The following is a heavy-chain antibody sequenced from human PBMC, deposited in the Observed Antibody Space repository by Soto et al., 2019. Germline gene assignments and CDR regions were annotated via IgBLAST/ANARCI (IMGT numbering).Heavy chain of an antibody. CDR2: ISYDGSNK. J-gene: IGHJ4*02. CDR3: ARERYYDSSGSFDY. CDR1: GFTFSSYA. Sequence: GGSLRLSYAASGFTFSSYAMHWVLQAPGKGLEWVAVISYDGSNKYYADSVKGRFTISRDNSKNTLYLQMNSLRAEDTAVYYCARERYYDSSGSFDYWGQGTLVTVSS. V-gene: IGHV3-30-3*01. D-gene: IGHD3-22*01.